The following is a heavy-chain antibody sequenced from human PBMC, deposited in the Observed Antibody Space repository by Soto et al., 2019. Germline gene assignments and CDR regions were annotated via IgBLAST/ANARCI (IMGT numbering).Heavy chain of an antibody. J-gene: IGHJ4*02. CDR1: GFTFSSYG. CDR3: ARDPLCCDYVVAQFDY. D-gene: IGHD4-17*01. Sequence: GGSLRLSCAASGFTFSSYGMHWVRQAPGKGLEWVAVIWYDGSNKYYADSVKGRFTISRDNSKNTLYLQMNSLRAEDTAVYYCARDPLCCDYVVAQFDYWGQGTLVTVSS. V-gene: IGHV3-33*01. CDR2: IWYDGSNK.